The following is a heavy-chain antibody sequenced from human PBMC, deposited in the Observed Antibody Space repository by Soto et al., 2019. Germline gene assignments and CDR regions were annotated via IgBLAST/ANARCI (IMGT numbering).Heavy chain of an antibody. D-gene: IGHD6-6*01. CDR1: GGSISSGGYY. CDR3: ARGSFSSSSSWFDP. Sequence: SETLSLTCTVSGGSISSGGYYWSWIRQHPGKGLEWIGCIYYSGRTYYNPSLHSRVSIAVDTTENQFSLKLTSVTAADTSVYYCARGSFSSSSSWFDPWGRGTLVTVSS. J-gene: IGHJ5*02. CDR2: IYYSGRT. V-gene: IGHV4-31*03.